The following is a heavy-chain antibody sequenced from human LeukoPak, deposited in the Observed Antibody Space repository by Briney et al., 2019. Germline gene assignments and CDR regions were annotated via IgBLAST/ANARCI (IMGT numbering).Heavy chain of an antibody. CDR1: GFTFSSYG. J-gene: IGHJ3*02. D-gene: IGHD3-22*01. Sequence: GGSLRLSCAASGFTFSSYGMHWVRQAPGKGLEWVAFIRYDGSNKYYADSVKGRFTISRDNSKNTLYLQMNSLRAEDTAVYYCAKPGYDSSGYYFDAFDIWGQGTMVTVSS. V-gene: IGHV3-30*02. CDR3: AKPGYDSSGYYFDAFDI. CDR2: IRYDGSNK.